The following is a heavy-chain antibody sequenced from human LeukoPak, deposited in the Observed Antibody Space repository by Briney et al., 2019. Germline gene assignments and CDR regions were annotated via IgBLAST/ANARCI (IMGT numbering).Heavy chain of an antibody. CDR2: IYYSGST. V-gene: IGHV4-61*01. CDR1: GGSVSSGSYY. CDR3: ARDLGSSGWATIDY. Sequence: SETLSLTCTVSGGSVSSGSYYWSWIRQPPGKGLEWIGYIYYSGSTNYNPSLKSRVTISVDTSKNQFSLKLSSVTAADRAVYYCARDLGSSGWATIDYWGQGTLVTVSS. D-gene: IGHD6-19*01. J-gene: IGHJ4*02.